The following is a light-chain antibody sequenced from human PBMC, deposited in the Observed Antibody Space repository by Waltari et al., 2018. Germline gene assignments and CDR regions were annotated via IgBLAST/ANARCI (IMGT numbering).Light chain of an antibody. J-gene: IGLJ1*01. Sequence: QSALTQPASVSGSPGQSITISCTGTSSDVGGYNYVSWYQQHPGNAPQLMIYEVSNRPSGVSNRFSGSTSGNTASLTISGLQAEDEADYYCSSYTSSSRGVFGTGTKVTVL. CDR3: SSYTSSSRGV. CDR2: EVS. V-gene: IGLV2-14*01. CDR1: SSDVGGYNY.